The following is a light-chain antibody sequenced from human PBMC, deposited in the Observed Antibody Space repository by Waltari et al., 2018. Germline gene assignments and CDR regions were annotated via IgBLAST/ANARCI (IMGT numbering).Light chain of an antibody. CDR2: DVS. Sequence: QSALTQPASVSGSPGQSIIISCTGTSNDIVGYDHVPWYQQHPGKAPKLIIYDVSDRPSGVSNRFSGSRSANTASLAISGLLAEDEADYYCGSYTGSDAWVFGGGTKVTVL. CDR1: SNDIVGYDH. J-gene: IGLJ3*02. CDR3: GSYTGSDAWV. V-gene: IGLV2-14*03.